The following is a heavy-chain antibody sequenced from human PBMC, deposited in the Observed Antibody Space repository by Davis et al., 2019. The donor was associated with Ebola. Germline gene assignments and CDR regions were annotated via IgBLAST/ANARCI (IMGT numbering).Heavy chain of an antibody. CDR1: GGSINNYF. V-gene: IGHV4-59*01. CDR2: IHYLGNT. Sequence: SETLSLTCTVSGGSINNYFWSWIRQPPGKGLEWIGNIHYLGNTNYNPSLKSRVTMSVDTSKNQFSLKLSSVTAADTAVYYCARGNYGDYIVLYYYNVDVWGQGTTVTVSS. CDR3: ARGNYGDYIVLYYYNVDV. D-gene: IGHD4-17*01. J-gene: IGHJ6*02.